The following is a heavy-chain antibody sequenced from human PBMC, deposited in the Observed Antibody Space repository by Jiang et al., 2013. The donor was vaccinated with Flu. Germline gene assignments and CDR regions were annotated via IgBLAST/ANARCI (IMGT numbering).Heavy chain of an antibody. J-gene: IGHJ4*02. Sequence: GAEVKKPGRSLRSPVRLLDTALPTTGSSGCARCPAKAWSGWGVFHPADSDTRYSPSFRGQVTISADKSITTAYLQWTSLKASDTAMYYCATGHLGASDFDYWGQGTSVTV. CDR2: FHPADSDT. CDR1: DTALPTTG. CDR3: ATGHLGASDFDY. V-gene: IGHV5-51*01. D-gene: IGHD1-26*01.